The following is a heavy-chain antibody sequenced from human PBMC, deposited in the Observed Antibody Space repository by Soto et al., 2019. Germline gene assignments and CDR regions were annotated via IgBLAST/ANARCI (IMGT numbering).Heavy chain of an antibody. CDR3: AGFGVGDRDDK. CDR2: ISHSETT. D-gene: IGHD2-8*01. Sequence: TLSLTCSVSGSYITSGDYHWTWIRQAPGKGLEWIGYISHSETTYYSPALKNRIIISSDFSMNQFSLRLNSVTAADTAVYFCAGFGVGDRDDKWGQGTLVTVSS. J-gene: IGHJ4*02. V-gene: IGHV4-30-4*01. CDR1: GSYITSGDYH.